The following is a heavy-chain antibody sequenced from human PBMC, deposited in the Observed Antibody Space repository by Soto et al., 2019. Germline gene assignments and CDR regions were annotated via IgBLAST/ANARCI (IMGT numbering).Heavy chain of an antibody. V-gene: IGHV1-2*04. Sequence: VQLVQSVAEVKKPGASVKASCKASGYTFTGYYMLLVRQAPGHGLEWMGWINPNSGGTHYAQKFKGWVTMTRDTSISTAYMELSRLRSDDTAVYYCARGALVTATDYWGQGTLVTVSS. CDR1: GYTFTGYY. D-gene: IGHD2-21*02. J-gene: IGHJ4*02. CDR3: ARGALVTATDY. CDR2: INPNSGGT.